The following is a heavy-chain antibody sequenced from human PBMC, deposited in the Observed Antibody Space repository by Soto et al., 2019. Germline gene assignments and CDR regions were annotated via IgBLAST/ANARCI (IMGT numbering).Heavy chain of an antibody. CDR1: GFTFSSYA. J-gene: IGHJ4*02. CDR3: AKEGSMVRGVRGESDY. Sequence: GGSLRLSCAASGFTFSSYAMSWVRQAPGKGLEWVSTIIGSGGSTYYADSVQGRFTISRDNSKNTLYLQMASLRAEDTAVYYCAKEGSMVRGVRGESDYWGQGTLVTVSS. V-gene: IGHV3-23*01. D-gene: IGHD3-10*01. CDR2: IIGSGGST.